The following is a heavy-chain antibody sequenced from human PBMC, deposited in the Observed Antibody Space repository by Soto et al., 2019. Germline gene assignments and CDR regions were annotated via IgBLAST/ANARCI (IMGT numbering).Heavy chain of an antibody. V-gene: IGHV4-4*07. CDR3: ARVAGAKFDF. Sequence: PXGTLGHTGTVSGGSINTYYWSGIRQPSGKGLEWIGRIYHSGYTNPNSSLKSRLTMSVDTSKNQFFLRLSSVTAADTAVYYCARVAGAKFDFWGQGILVTVSS. CDR2: IYHSGYT. CDR1: GGSINTYY. J-gene: IGHJ4*02. D-gene: IGHD6-19*01.